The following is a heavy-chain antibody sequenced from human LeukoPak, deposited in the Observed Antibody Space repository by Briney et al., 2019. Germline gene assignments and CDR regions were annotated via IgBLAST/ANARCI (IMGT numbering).Heavy chain of an antibody. CDR2: ISYDGSNK. V-gene: IGHV3-30*03. Sequence: GRSLRLSCAASGFTFSSYGMHWVRQAPGKGLEWVAVISYDGSNKYYADSVKGRFTISRDNSKNTLYLQMNSLRAEDTAVYYCARGYYDSSGYYCDYWGQGTLVTVSS. D-gene: IGHD3-22*01. CDR1: GFTFSSYG. CDR3: ARGYYDSSGYYCDY. J-gene: IGHJ4*02.